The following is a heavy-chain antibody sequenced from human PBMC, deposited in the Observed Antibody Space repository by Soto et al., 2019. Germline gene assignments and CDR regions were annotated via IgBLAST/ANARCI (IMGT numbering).Heavy chain of an antibody. D-gene: IGHD3-22*01. CDR3: ANSPEAYYYDSSGIDY. Sequence: EVQLLESGGGLVQPGGSLRLSCAASGFTFSSYAMSWVRQAPGKGLEWVSAISGSGGSTYYADSVKGRFTISRDNSKNTLYLQMNSLRAEDTAVYYYANSPEAYYYDSSGIDYWGQGTLVTVSS. CDR2: ISGSGGST. V-gene: IGHV3-23*01. J-gene: IGHJ4*02. CDR1: GFTFSSYA.